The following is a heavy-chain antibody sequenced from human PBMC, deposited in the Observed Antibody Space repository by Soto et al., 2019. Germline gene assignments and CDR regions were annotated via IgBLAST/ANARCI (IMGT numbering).Heavy chain of an antibody. J-gene: IGHJ6*02. V-gene: IGHV4-31*03. CDR3: ARALHMTTVTTGGYYYYPLDV. CDR2: IHYSGST. Sequence: PSETLSLTCTVSGDSASSGGYYWTWIRQHPGKGLERIGNIHYSGSTYYTPSLKSRLTISVDTSNNQFSLKLSSVTAAGTAVYYCARALHMTTVTTGGYYYYPLDVWGQGTTVTVSS. CDR1: GDSASSGGYY. D-gene: IGHD4-17*01.